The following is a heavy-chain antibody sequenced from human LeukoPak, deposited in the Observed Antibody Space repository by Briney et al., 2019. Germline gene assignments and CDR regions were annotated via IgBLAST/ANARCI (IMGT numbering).Heavy chain of an antibody. D-gene: IGHD5-18*01. J-gene: IGHJ4*02. V-gene: IGHV4-59*01. Sequence: SETLSLTCTVSGGSISSYYWSWIRQPPGRGLEWIGYIYYSGSTNYNPSLKSRVTISVDTSKNQFSLKLSSVTAADTAVYYCARALRGYSYGYDYWGQGTLVTVSS. CDR2: IYYSGST. CDR3: ARALRGYSYGYDY. CDR1: GGSISSYY.